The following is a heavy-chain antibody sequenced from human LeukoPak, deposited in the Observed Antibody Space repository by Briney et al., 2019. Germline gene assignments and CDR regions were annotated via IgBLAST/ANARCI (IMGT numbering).Heavy chain of an antibody. J-gene: IGHJ6*03. CDR3: AREDYDFWSVSDYYYYMDV. D-gene: IGHD3-3*01. CDR1: GFTFGTYA. Sequence: PGGSLRLSCGASGFTFGTYALHWVRQAPGKGLEWVANIEQDGSEKYYVDSVKGRFTISRDNAKNSLYLQVNSLRAEDTAVYYCAREDYDFWSVSDYYYYMDVWGKGTTVTVSS. CDR2: IEQDGSEK. V-gene: IGHV3-7*01.